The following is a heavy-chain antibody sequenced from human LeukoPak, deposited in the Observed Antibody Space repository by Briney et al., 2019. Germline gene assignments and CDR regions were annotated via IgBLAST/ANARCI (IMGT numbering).Heavy chain of an antibody. CDR1: GYTFTGYY. CDR2: INPSGGST. Sequence: ASVKVSCKASGYTFTGYYMHWVRQAPGQGLEWMGIINPSGGSTSYAQKFQGRVTVTRDTSTSTVYMELSSLRSEDTAVYYCARFASLYSRSWYYAFDIWGQGTMVTVSS. CDR3: ARFASLYSRSWYYAFDI. V-gene: IGHV1-46*01. D-gene: IGHD6-13*01. J-gene: IGHJ3*02.